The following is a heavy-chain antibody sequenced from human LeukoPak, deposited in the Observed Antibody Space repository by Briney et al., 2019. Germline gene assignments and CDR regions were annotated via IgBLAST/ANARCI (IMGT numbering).Heavy chain of an antibody. J-gene: IGHJ4*02. Sequence: PGGSRRLSCAASGFTFSTYAMSWVRQAPGKGLEWVSAVSGSGGSAYYADSVKGRFTISRDNSRNTLYLQMNSLRAEDAAVYYCAKGCAGDCYSPGSYKPFDYWGQGTLVTVSS. V-gene: IGHV3-23*01. D-gene: IGHD2-21*01. CDR2: VSGSGGSA. CDR1: GFTFSTYA. CDR3: AKGCAGDCYSPGSYKPFDY.